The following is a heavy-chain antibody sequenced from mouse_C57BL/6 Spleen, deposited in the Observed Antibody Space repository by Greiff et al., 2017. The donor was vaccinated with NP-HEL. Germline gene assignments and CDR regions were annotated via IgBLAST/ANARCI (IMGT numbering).Heavy chain of an antibody. CDR3: ARYYYGSSLYWYFDV. J-gene: IGHJ1*03. CDR2: IYPGGGYT. CDR1: GYTFTNYW. D-gene: IGHD1-1*01. V-gene: IGHV1-63*01. Sequence: QVQLKQSGAELVRPGTSVKMSCKASGYTFTNYWIGWAKQRPGHGLEWIGDIYPGGGYTNYNEKFKGKATLTADKSSSTAYMQFSSRTSEDSAIYYCARYYYGSSLYWYFDVWGTGTTVTVSS.